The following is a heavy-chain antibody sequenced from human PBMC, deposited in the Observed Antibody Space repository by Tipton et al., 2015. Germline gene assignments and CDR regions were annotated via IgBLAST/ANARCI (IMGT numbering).Heavy chain of an antibody. CDR2: IRDDGRDT. V-gene: IGHV3-74*03. CDR1: GFTFSSHW. Sequence: SLRLSCAASGFTFSSHWMHWVRQAPGKGLVWASRIRDDGRDTTYADSVKGRFTISRDNAKNTLYLQMNSLRAEDTAVYYCAKGLLGGSSAGWYFDLWGRGTPVTVSS. J-gene: IGHJ2*01. D-gene: IGHD6-13*01. CDR3: AKGLLGGSSAGWYFDL.